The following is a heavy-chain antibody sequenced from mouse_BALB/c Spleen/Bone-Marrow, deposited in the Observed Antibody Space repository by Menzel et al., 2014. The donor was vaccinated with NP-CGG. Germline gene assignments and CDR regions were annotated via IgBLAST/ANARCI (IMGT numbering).Heavy chain of an antibody. J-gene: IGHJ4*01. CDR3: ARDAMDY. CDR1: GYTFTDYA. Sequence: VQLQQSGAELVRPGVSVKISCKGSGYTFTDYAMHWVKQSHAKSLEWIGVISTYYGDASYNQKFKGKATMTVDKSSSTAYMELARLTSEDSAIYYSARDAMDYWGQGTSVTVSS. V-gene: IGHV1S137*01. CDR2: ISTYYGDA.